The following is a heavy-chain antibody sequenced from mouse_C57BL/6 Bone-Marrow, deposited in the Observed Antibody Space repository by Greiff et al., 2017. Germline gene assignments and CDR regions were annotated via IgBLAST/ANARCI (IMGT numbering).Heavy chain of an antibody. V-gene: IGHV1-62-2*01. D-gene: IGHD2-2*01. J-gene: IGHJ3*01. Sequence: QVQLQQSGAELVKPGASVKLSCKASGYTFTEYTIHWVKQRSGQGLEWIGWFYPGSGSIKYNEKFKDKATLTADKSSSTDYMELSRLTSEDSAVYFCARHERGPPMVTTGPFAYWGQGTLVTVSA. CDR1: GYTFTEYT. CDR2: FYPGSGSI. CDR3: ARHERGPPMVTTGPFAY.